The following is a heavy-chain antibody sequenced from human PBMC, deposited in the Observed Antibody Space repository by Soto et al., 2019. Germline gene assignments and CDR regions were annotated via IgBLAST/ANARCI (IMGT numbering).Heavy chain of an antibody. D-gene: IGHD2-21*02. J-gene: IGHJ5*02. CDR2: IFSSGST. CDR1: GGSITYYS. CDR3: ARDQGVVVTADNWFVP. V-gene: IGHV4-4*07. Sequence: SETLSLTCTVSGGSITYYSWVWIRQPAGKGLELIGRIFSSGSTNYNPSLKGRITMSLDTSKNQFSLKLNSTTATDTAVYFCARDQGVVVTADNWFVPWGQGILVTVSS.